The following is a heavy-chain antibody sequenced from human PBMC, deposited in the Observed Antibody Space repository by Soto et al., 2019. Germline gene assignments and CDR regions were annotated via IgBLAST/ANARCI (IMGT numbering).Heavy chain of an antibody. D-gene: IGHD6-13*01. CDR3: ARGMYSSPSGVYFDY. J-gene: IGHJ4*02. CDR1: GDSVSSDSYY. CDR2: IYYSGST. Sequence: SLTCTVSGDSVSSDSYYWSWIRQPPGKGLEWIGYIYYSGSTNYNPSLKSRVTISVDTSKNQFSLKLSSVTAADTAVYYCARGMYSSPSGVYFDYWGQGTLVTVSS. V-gene: IGHV4-61*01.